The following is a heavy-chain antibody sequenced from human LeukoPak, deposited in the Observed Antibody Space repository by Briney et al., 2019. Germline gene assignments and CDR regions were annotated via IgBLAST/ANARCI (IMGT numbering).Heavy chain of an antibody. CDR2: LYSGDNI. CDR3: ARVRSYGSGFDY. CDR1: GFTFSSYW. J-gene: IGHJ4*02. D-gene: IGHD3-10*01. Sequence: GGSLRLSCAGSGFTFSSYWMSWVRQAPGKGLEWVSVLYSGDNIYYADSVKGRFTISRDNSKNTLYLQMNSLRAEDTAVYYCARVRSYGSGFDYWGQGTLVTVSS. V-gene: IGHV3-53*01.